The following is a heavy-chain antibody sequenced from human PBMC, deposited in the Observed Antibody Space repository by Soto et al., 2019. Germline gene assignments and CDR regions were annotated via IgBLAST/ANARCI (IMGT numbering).Heavy chain of an antibody. Sequence: QVQLVQSGAEVKKPGASVKVSCKASGYTFTSYGISWVRQAPGQGLEWMGWISAYNGNTNYAQKLQGRVTMTTDTSTITAYMELRSLRSDVTAVYYCARDYISIFGVVTLLHYFDYWGQGTLVTVSS. V-gene: IGHV1-18*01. CDR2: ISAYNGNT. D-gene: IGHD3-3*01. CDR1: GYTFTSYG. J-gene: IGHJ4*02. CDR3: ARDYISIFGVVTLLHYFDY.